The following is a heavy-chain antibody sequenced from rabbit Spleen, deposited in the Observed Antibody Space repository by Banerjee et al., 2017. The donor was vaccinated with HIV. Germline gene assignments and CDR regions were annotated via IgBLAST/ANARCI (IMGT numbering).Heavy chain of an antibody. CDR3: ARDGYSRGWGIILYYFNL. V-gene: IGHV1S45*01. J-gene: IGHJ4*01. CDR1: GFSFSSSYW. CDR2: ISAGSSDNT. Sequence: LEESGGGLVQPEGSLTLTCTASGFSFSSSYWICWVRQAPGKGLEWIACISAGSSDNTYYASWAKGRFTISKTSSTTVTLQMTSLTAADTAAYFCARDGYSRGWGIILYYFNLWGQGTLVTVS. D-gene: IGHD4-1*01.